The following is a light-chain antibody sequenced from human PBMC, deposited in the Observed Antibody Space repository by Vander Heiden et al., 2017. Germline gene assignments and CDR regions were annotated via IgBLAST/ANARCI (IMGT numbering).Light chain of an antibody. CDR3: QQSVSPPDT. CDR1: QTVSNY. V-gene: IGKV1-39*01. J-gene: IGKJ3*01. Sequence: DIQMTQSPSSLSASVGDRVTITCRASQTVSNYLNWYQQKPGRAPKLLIYAASTLHSGVPSRFSGSGSGTQFTLSITSLQPEDSATYYCQQSVSPPDTFGHGTTVAI. CDR2: AAS.